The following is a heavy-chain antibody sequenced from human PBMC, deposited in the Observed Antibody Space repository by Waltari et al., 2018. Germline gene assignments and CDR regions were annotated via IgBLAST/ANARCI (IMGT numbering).Heavy chain of an antibody. V-gene: IGHV3-30-3*01. J-gene: IGHJ6*03. Sequence: QGQLVESGGGVVQPGRSLRLSCEVSGFSFRTYPMHWVRQAPGKGLEWVAVVSFDENISYYADSLKGRFTISRDNSESTLYLQMNSLRAEDTAVYFCARDPRGDTSFYYHMDVWGRGTTVTVSS. CDR3: ARDPRGDTSFYYHMDV. D-gene: IGHD2-2*01. CDR1: GFSFRTYP. CDR2: VSFDENIS.